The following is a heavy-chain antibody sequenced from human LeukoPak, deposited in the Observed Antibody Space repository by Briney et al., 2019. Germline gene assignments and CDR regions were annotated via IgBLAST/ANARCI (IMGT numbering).Heavy chain of an antibody. Sequence: SQTLSLTCVISGDSVSSNNAAWNSIRQSPSRGLEWLGRTYYDSVWYTDYALSVKSRISIKPDTSKNHFSLLLNSVTPEDTAVYYCARNYYGAGSYYVFDSWGQGTLVTVSS. J-gene: IGHJ4*02. CDR2: TYYDSVWYT. CDR3: ARNYYGAGSYYVFDS. D-gene: IGHD3-10*01. V-gene: IGHV6-1*01. CDR1: GDSVSSNNAA.